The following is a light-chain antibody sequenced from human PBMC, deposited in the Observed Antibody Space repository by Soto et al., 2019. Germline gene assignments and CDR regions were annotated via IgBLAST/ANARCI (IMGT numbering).Light chain of an antibody. CDR2: GAS. CDR1: RGVGNS. Sequence: DVQMTQSPSSLYASVGDRVTITCRASRGVGNSLAWYQQKPGKVPTLLIYGASTLESGVPSRFSGSGSGTFCTLIINSLQPDDVATYYCQKYDSAPFIFGPGSKVNLK. V-gene: IGKV1-27*01. CDR3: QKYDSAPFI. J-gene: IGKJ3*01.